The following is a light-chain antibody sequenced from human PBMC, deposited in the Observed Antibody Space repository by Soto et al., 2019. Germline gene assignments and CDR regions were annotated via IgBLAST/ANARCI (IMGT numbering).Light chain of an antibody. CDR2: GVS. CDR1: QSVSSD. Sequence: EIVMTQSPATLSVSPGERATLSCRASQSVSSDLAWYLQKPGQAPRLLIYGVSTRATGIPARFSGSGSGKEFTLIISSLQSEDFAVYYCHQYNNWPLTFGGGTKVEIK. J-gene: IGKJ4*01. CDR3: HQYNNWPLT. V-gene: IGKV3-15*01.